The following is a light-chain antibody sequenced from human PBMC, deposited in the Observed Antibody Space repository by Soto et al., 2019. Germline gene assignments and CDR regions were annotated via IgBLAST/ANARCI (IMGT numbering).Light chain of an antibody. CDR3: QQRSNWPLT. V-gene: IGKV3-11*01. CDR1: QSVSSS. J-gene: IGKJ4*01. Sequence: EIVLTQSPATLSLSPGERATLSCRASQSVSSSLAWYQQRPGQAPSLLIYDASNRATGIPARFSGSGSGTDFTLTIISLEPEDFAVYYCQQRSNWPLTFGGGTKVEIK. CDR2: DAS.